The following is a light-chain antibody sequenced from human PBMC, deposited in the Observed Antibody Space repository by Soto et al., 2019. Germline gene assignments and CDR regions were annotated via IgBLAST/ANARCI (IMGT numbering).Light chain of an antibody. Sequence: DIHLTQSPSTLSASVGDRVTITCRASQSVSIWLAWYRQKPGKXPEXXVWDASSLQRGVPSRFSGSGSGTELTLTISSLQPDDFETYYCQQYNSYPITFGQGTRLEIK. CDR2: DAS. CDR3: QQYNSYPIT. J-gene: IGKJ5*01. CDR1: QSVSIW. V-gene: IGKV1-5*01.